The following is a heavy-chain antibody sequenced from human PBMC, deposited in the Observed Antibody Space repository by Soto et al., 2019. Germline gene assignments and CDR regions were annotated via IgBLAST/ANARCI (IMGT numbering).Heavy chain of an antibody. CDR2: IYYSGST. D-gene: IGHD3-22*01. V-gene: IGHV4-59*01. Sequence: SETLSLTCTVSGGSISSYYWSWIRQPPGKGLEWIGYIYYSGSTNYNPSLKSRVTISVDTSKNQFSLKLSSVTAADTAVYYCACSLYYDSSGYPHWGQGTLVTVSS. CDR3: ACSLYYDSSGYPH. J-gene: IGHJ1*01. CDR1: GGSISSYY.